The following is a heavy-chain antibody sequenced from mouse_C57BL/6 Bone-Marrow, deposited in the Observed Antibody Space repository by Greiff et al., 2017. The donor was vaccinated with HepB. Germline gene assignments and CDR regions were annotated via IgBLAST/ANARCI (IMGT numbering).Heavy chain of an antibody. J-gene: IGHJ3*01. CDR3: AREGNLFAY. V-gene: IGHV1-19*01. CDR2: INPYNGGT. Sequence: EVQLQQSGPVLVKPGASVKMSCKASGYTFTDYYMNWVKQSHGKSLEWIGVINPYNGGTSYNQKFKGKATLTVDKSSSTAYMELNSLTSEDSAVYYCAREGNLFAYWGQGTLVTVSA. CDR1: GYTFTDYY.